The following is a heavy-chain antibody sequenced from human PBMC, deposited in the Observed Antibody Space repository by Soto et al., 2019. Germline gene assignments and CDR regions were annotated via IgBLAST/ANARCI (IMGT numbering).Heavy chain of an antibody. CDR1: GYSFTSYG. D-gene: IGHD3-22*01. V-gene: IGHV1-18*04. J-gene: IGHJ4*02. CDR2: ISVYNGNI. Sequence: ASVKVSCKGSGYSFTSYGISWVRQAPGQGLEWMGWISVYNGNIKYAQKFEGRVTMTTDTSMFTAYLEVRSLRSDDTAVYYCARRTSYYDDSNAYYSFDSWGPGTLVTVSS. CDR3: ARRTSYYDDSNAYYSFDS.